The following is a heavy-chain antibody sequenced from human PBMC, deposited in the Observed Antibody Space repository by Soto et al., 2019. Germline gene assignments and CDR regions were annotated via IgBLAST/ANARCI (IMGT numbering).Heavy chain of an antibody. D-gene: IGHD3-16*01. J-gene: IGHJ3*02. CDR1: GGSFSGYY. Sequence: SETLSLTCAVYGGSFSGYYWSWIRQPPGKGLEWIGEINHSGSTNYNPSLKSRVTISVDTSKNQFSLKLSSVTAADTAVYYCARSKARLAPHAFDIWGQGTMVTVSS. V-gene: IGHV4-34*01. CDR2: INHSGST. CDR3: ARSKARLAPHAFDI.